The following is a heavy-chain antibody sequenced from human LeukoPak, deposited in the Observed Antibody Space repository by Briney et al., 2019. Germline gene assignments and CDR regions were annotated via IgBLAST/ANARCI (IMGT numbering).Heavy chain of an antibody. J-gene: IGHJ6*02. CDR2: VFSSGST. CDR1: GFSVSSNY. CDR3: ARDLPPAPWNGMDA. D-gene: IGHD2-2*01. V-gene: IGHV3-53*01. Sequence: GGSLRLSCVASGFSVSSNYMSWVRQAPGKGLEWVSTVFSSGSTYYADSVKGRFAISRDTSKNTVYLQMNSLRPEDTAVYYCARDLPPAPWNGMDAWGQGTTATVSS.